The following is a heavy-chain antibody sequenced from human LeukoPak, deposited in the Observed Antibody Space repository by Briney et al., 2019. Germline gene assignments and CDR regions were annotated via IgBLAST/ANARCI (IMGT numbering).Heavy chain of an antibody. CDR1: GFAFSNFW. CDR3: TRDRGVVVVAATRPDY. J-gene: IGHJ4*02. Sequence: GGSLRLSCAASGFAFSNFWMSWVRQAPGKGLEWVANIRQDGSERNYVDSVKGRFTISRDNAKNSVYLQMNSLRAEDTAVYYCTRDRGVVVVAATRPDYWGRGTLVTVSS. CDR2: IRQDGSER. V-gene: IGHV3-7*01. D-gene: IGHD2-15*01.